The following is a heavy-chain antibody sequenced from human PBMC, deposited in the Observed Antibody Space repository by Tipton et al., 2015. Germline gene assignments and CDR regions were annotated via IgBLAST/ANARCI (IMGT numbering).Heavy chain of an antibody. CDR3: ARRFSQSSSWTFYY. V-gene: IGHV4-38-2*01. D-gene: IGHD6-13*01. Sequence: TLSLTCDVSGYSISSGYYWGWIRQPPGKGLEWIGSIFHRGDTNYNPSLKSRVTISVDTSKNQFSLKLSSVTAADTAVYYCARRFSQSSSWTFYYWGPRTLVTVSS. J-gene: IGHJ4*02. CDR2: IFHRGDT. CDR1: GYSISSGYY.